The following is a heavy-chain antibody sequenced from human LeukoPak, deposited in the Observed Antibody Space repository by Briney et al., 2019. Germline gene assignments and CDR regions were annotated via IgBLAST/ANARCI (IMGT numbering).Heavy chain of an antibody. CDR3: ARDGANYNHYYMDV. CDR1: GFTFNDFA. V-gene: IGHV3-23*01. Sequence: PGGSLRLSCAASGFTFNDFAMTWVRQAPGKGLEWVSTIADAGTYYADSVKGRFIISRDNSKNMLYLQLNSLRADDTAVYYCARDGANYNHYYMDVWGKGTTVTVSS. J-gene: IGHJ6*03. D-gene: IGHD4-17*01. CDR2: IADAGT.